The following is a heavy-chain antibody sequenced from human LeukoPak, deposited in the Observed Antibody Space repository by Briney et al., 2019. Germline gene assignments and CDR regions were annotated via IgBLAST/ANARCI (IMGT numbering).Heavy chain of an antibody. CDR2: IYYSGST. V-gene: IGHV4-59*01. CDR1: GGSISSYY. CDR3: ARGVGYYYGYGMDV. Sequence: SETLSLTCTVSGGSISSYYWSWIRQPPGKGLEWIGYIYYSGSTNYNPSLKSRVTISVDTSKNQFSLKLSSVTAADTAVYYCARGVGYYYGYGMDVWGQGTTVTVSS. J-gene: IGHJ6*02.